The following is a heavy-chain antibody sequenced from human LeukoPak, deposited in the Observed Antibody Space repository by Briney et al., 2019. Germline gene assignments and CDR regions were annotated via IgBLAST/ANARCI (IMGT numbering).Heavy chain of an antibody. D-gene: IGHD3-10*01. Sequence: ASVKVSCKASLYTFTRYYMHCVRQAPGQGGEWMGWINPNSGGTNYAQKFHGRVTMKRDSSIRTAYMKLTRLRSDDTAVYYCASFYGAGSYLGWYFDFWGQGTLVTISS. V-gene: IGHV1-2*02. J-gene: IGHJ4*02. CDR3: ASFYGAGSYLGWYFDF. CDR2: INPNSGGT. CDR1: LYTFTRYY.